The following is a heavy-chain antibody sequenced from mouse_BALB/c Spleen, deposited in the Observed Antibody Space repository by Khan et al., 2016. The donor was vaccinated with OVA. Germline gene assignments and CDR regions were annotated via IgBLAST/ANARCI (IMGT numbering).Heavy chain of an antibody. J-gene: IGHJ2*01. CDR1: GYSITSGYG. CDR3: ARTSRIKY. V-gene: IGHV3-2*02. Sequence: EVQLQESGPGLVKPSQSLSLTCTVTGYSITSGYGWNWIRQFPGNKLDWMGYISYSGSTNYKPYLKSRISITRDTSKNQFVLQLNSVTTEDTATYYCARTSRIKYWGQGTTLTVSS. D-gene: IGHD3-3*01. CDR2: ISYSGST.